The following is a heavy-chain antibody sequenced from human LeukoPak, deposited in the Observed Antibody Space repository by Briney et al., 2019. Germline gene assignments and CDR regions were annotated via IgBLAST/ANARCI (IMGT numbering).Heavy chain of an antibody. Sequence: QPGRSLRLSCAASGFTFSTYGMHWVRQAPGKGLEWVAVISYHGSDKYYADSVKGRFTISRDNSKNTLYLQMNSLRPEDTAVYYCANSDSSGYYDYWGQGTLVTVSS. CDR1: GFTFSTYG. D-gene: IGHD3-22*01. CDR3: ANSDSSGYYDY. CDR2: ISYHGSDK. J-gene: IGHJ4*02. V-gene: IGHV3-30*18.